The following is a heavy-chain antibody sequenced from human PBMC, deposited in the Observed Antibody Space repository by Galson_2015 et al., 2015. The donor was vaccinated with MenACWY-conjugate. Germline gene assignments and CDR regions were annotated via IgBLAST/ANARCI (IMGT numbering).Heavy chain of an antibody. D-gene: IGHD2/OR15-2a*01. CDR2: ITGTSTYI. CDR3: ARGANIYFYSMDV. CDR1: GFSFTTSG. V-gene: IGHV3-21*04. J-gene: IGHJ6*03. Sequence: LRLSCAASGFSFTTSGMTWVRQAPGKGLEWVSYITGTSTYIHYADSVKGRFTISRDNARNSASLQMNGLRAEDTAVYYCARGANIYFYSMDVWGKGTTVIVSS.